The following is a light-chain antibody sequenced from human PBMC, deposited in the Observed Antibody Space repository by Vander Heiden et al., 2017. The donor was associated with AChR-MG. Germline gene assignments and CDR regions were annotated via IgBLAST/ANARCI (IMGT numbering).Light chain of an antibody. Sequence: EIVLTQSPGTLSLSPGERATLSCRASQSVSSTYLAWYQQKLGQAPRVLIYGASTRAIGIPDRFSGSGSGTDFTLTIIRLEPEDFAVYYCQHYGGSPYTFGQGTKLEIK. CDR1: QSVSSTY. CDR3: QHYGGSPYT. J-gene: IGKJ2*01. V-gene: IGKV3-20*01. CDR2: GAS.